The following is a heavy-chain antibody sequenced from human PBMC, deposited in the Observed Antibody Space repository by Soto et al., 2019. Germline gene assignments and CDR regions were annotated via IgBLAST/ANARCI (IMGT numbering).Heavy chain of an antibody. Sequence: PGGSLRLSCAASGFTFSSYAMSWVRQAPGKGLEWVSAISGSGGSTYYADSVKGRFTISRDNSKNTLYLQMNSLRAEDTAVYYCAKATYYDILSLLDPWGQGTLVTVSS. J-gene: IGHJ5*02. D-gene: IGHD3-9*01. CDR1: GFTFSSYA. CDR3: AKATYYDILSLLDP. CDR2: ISGSGGST. V-gene: IGHV3-23*01.